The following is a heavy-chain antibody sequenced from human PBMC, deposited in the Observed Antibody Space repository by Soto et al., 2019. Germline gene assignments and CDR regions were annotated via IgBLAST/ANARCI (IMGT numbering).Heavy chain of an antibody. CDR2: MNPNSGNT. CDR3: AREYYDILTGYLDY. CDR1: GYTFTSYD. Sequence: ASVKVSCKASGYTFTSYDINWVRQATGQGLEWMGWMNPNSGNTGYAQKFQGRVTMTRNTSISTAYMELRSLRSDDTAVYYCAREYYDILTGYLDYWGQGTLVTVSS. V-gene: IGHV1-8*01. J-gene: IGHJ4*02. D-gene: IGHD3-9*01.